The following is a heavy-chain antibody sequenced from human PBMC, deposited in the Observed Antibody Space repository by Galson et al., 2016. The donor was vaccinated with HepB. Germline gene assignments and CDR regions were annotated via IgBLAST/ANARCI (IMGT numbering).Heavy chain of an antibody. J-gene: IGHJ4*02. CDR2: INPKSGGT. D-gene: IGHD3-3*01. Sequence: SVKVSCKASGYTFSAYYMHWVRQAPGQGLEWMGRINPKSGGTDYAREFQGRVTMTRDTSISSVYMELNSLTSDDTAVYYCARGGGLVGVVDVAHDYWGQGTLVTVSS. V-gene: IGHV1-2*06. CDR3: ARGGGLVGVVDVAHDY. CDR1: GYTFSAYY.